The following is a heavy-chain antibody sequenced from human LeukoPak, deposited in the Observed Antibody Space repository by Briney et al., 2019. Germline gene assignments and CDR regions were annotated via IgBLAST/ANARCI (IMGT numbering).Heavy chain of an antibody. CDR2: ISGSGGST. D-gene: IGHD3-22*01. Sequence: GGSLRLSCAASGFTFSSYAMSWVRQAPGKGLEGVSDISGSGGSTYYADSVKGRFTISRDNSKNTLYLQMNSLRAEDTAVYYCAKAQYYYDSSCYPRFDYWGQGTLVTVSS. CDR1: GFTFSSYA. V-gene: IGHV3-23*01. CDR3: AKAQYYYDSSCYPRFDY. J-gene: IGHJ4*02.